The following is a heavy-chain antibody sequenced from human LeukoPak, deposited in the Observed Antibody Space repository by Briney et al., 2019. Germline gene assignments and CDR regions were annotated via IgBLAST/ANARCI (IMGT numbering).Heavy chain of an antibody. CDR1: GFTFRNYY. Sequence: GRSLRLSCAASGFTFRNYYMHWVRQAPGKGLEWVAVISLDGNNEYYADSVKDRFSLSRDNSMNTLYLQLNSLRTEDTAMYYCARDLSGHWTYDYWGQGTLVTVSS. CDR3: ARDLSGHWTYDY. V-gene: IGHV3-30-3*01. CDR2: ISLDGNNE. J-gene: IGHJ4*01. D-gene: IGHD1-1*01.